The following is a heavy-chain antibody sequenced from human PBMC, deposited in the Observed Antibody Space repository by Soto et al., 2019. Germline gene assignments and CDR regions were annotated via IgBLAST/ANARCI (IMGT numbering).Heavy chain of an antibody. CDR1: GFTFTRYS. CDR2: ISSTTNYI. Sequence: PGGSLRLSCAASGFTFTRYSMKRLRQPPGKGLEWVSSISSTTNYIYYGDSMKGRFTISRDNAKNSLYLEMNSLRAEDTAVYYCARESEDLTSNFDYWGQGTLVTVSS. V-gene: IGHV3-21*06. J-gene: IGHJ4*02. CDR3: ARESEDLTSNFDY.